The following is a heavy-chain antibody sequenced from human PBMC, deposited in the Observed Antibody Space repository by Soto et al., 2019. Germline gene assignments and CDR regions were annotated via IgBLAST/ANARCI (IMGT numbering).Heavy chain of an antibody. J-gene: IGHJ4*02. Sequence: GGSLRLSCAASGFTFSSYAMSWVRQAPGKGLEWVSAISGSGGSTYNADSVKGRFTISRDNSKNTLYLQMNSLRAEDTAVYYCAKDMSSYAEHSTIRTYDDWGQGILVTVSS. CDR2: ISGSGGST. CDR3: AKDMSSYAEHSTIRTYDD. CDR1: GFTFSSYA. D-gene: IGHD3-10*02. V-gene: IGHV3-23*01.